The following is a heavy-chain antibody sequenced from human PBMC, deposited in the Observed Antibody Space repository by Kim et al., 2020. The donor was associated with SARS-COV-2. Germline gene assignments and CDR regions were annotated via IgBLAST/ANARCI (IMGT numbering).Heavy chain of an antibody. CDR3: ASRSSSHYPDAFDI. V-gene: IGHV4-39*01. CDR2: VYYAEST. J-gene: IGHJ3*02. CDR1: GGSISTSYYY. D-gene: IGHD3-22*01. Sequence: SETLSLTCTVSGGSISTSYYYWGWIRQPPGKGLEWIGSVYYAESTHYNPSLKSRATVSLDETKNQLSLKLSSVTAADTAVYYCASRSSSHYPDAFDIWGQGTKVTVSS.